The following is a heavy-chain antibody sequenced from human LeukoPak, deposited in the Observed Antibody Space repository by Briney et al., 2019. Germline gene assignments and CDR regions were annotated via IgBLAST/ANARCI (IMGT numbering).Heavy chain of an antibody. D-gene: IGHD5-12*01. Sequence: GGSLRLSCAASGFTFSSYWMHWVRQAPGKGLVWVSRINSDGSSTSYADSVKGRFTISRDNAKSTLYLQMNSLRAEDTAVYYCAREWLRSPDAFDIWGQGTMVTVSS. CDR3: AREWLRSPDAFDI. J-gene: IGHJ3*02. CDR2: INSDGSST. CDR1: GFTFSSYW. V-gene: IGHV3-74*01.